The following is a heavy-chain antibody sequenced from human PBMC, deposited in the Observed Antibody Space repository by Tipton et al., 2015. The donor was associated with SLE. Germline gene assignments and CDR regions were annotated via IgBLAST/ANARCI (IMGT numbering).Heavy chain of an antibody. Sequence: GSLRLSCEASGFSFSTHAMSWVRQAPGQGLQWVSSIAISETKTYYADSVKGRFTISRDNSKNTLYLQMNSLRADDTAVYYCANEIRPNDYWGQGTLLTVSS. CDR3: ANEIRPNDY. V-gene: IGHV3-23*01. CDR2: IAISETKT. J-gene: IGHJ4*02. CDR1: GFSFSTHA.